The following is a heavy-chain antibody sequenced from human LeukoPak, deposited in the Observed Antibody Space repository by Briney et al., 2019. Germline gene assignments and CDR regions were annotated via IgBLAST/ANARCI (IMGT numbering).Heavy chain of an antibody. CDR3: AKGLTNLGDD. Sequence: GGSLRLSCAASGFTFSTYAMSWVSQAPGKGLEWVSGLSGSGSSAYYADSVKGRFTISRDNSKNTLYLQMNSLRPEDTAVYYCAKGLTNLGDDWGQGTLVTVSS. CDR1: GFTFSTYA. D-gene: IGHD3-9*01. J-gene: IGHJ4*02. V-gene: IGHV3-23*01. CDR2: LSGSGSSA.